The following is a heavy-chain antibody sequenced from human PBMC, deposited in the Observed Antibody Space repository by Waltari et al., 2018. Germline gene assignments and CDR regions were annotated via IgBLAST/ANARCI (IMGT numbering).Heavy chain of an antibody. J-gene: IGHJ4*02. CDR1: GFSFSNYE. D-gene: IGHD6-13*01. CDR3: ARNRKIIAAGWGRDLDY. V-gene: IGHV3-48*03. CDR2: TTSSGSST. Sequence: EVQLVESGGGLVQPGGSVRLSCEASGFSFSNYEMSWVRQDPGKGLEWLSYTTSSGSSTHDANSVRGGVTISRDNAKNSLYLQLNNLGAEDTAVYYCARNRKIIAAGWGRDLDYWGQGTLVIVSS.